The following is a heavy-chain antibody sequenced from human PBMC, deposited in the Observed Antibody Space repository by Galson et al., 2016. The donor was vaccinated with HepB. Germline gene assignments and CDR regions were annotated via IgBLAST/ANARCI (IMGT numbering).Heavy chain of an antibody. Sequence: ETLSLTCTVSGGSISSSTYWWGWIRQPPGKGLEWIGTICYDGSTYYSESLKSRVTISVDTSKNQFSLKLSSVTAADTGVYYCARRLHCGRTSLLKDDAFDCWGQGTMVTVSS. CDR3: ARRLHCGRTSLLKDDAFDC. CDR2: ICYDGST. V-gene: IGHV4-39*01. CDR1: GGSISSSTYW. J-gene: IGHJ3*01. D-gene: IGHD2-2*01.